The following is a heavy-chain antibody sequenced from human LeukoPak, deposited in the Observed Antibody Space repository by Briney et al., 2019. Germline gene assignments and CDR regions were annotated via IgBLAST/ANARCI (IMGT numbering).Heavy chain of an antibody. V-gene: IGHV3-7*01. CDR2: IKQDASGK. CDR1: GLTFSEYW. D-gene: IGHD3-10*01. CDR3: ASYYYGSGTSLGY. J-gene: IGHJ4*02. Sequence: GGSLRLSCVVSGLTFSEYWVTWVRQAPGKGLEWVANIKQDASGKHYVESVKGRFAISRDNAKNSLYLQMDSLRAEDTAVYYCASYYYGSGTSLGYWGQGTLVTVSS.